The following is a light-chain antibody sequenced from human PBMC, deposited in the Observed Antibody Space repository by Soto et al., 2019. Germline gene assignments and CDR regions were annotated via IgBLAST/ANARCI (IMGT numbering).Light chain of an antibody. Sequence: QSALTQPASVSRSPGQSITISCTGTSSDVGGYNYVSWYQHHPGKAPKLMIYDVSNRPSGVSNRFSGSKSGNTASLTISGLQAEDEADYYCSSYTTSSTVVFGGGTKLTVL. CDR3: SSYTTSSTVV. CDR2: DVS. CDR1: SSDVGGYNY. J-gene: IGLJ2*01. V-gene: IGLV2-14*03.